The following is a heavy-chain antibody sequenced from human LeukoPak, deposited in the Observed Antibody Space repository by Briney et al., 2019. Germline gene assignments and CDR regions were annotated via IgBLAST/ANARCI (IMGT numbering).Heavy chain of an antibody. CDR1: GYTFSSYD. Sequence: ASVKVSCKASGYTFSSYDINWVRQATGQGLEWMGWMNPNSGNTGYAQKFQGRVNMTRNTSISTAYMELSRLRSDDTAVYYCARSGTYYYDSSGPRYFDYWGQGTLVTVSS. CDR3: ARSGTYYYDSSGPRYFDY. D-gene: IGHD3-22*01. J-gene: IGHJ4*02. V-gene: IGHV1-8*01. CDR2: MNPNSGNT.